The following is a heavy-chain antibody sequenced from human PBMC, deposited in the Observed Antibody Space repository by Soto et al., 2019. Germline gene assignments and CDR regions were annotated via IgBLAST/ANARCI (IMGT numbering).Heavy chain of an antibody. V-gene: IGHV4-30-4*01. CDR3: ARVPSPFDYYYAMDV. D-gene: IGHD3-16*01. CDR2: IFSSGTT. J-gene: IGHJ6*02. Sequence: QVQLRESGPGLVMPSQTLSLTCTVSGDSISSGNKYWSWIRQPPGKVLEWIGYIFSSGTTYYNPYLKSPPTMSLEASPNQFSLKLNSLTDADTAVYFCARVPSPFDYYYAMDVWRQGTTVTVSS. CDR1: GDSISSGNKY.